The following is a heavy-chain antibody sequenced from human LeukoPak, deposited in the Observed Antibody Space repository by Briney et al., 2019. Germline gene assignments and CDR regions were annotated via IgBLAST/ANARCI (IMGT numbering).Heavy chain of an antibody. V-gene: IGHV6-1*01. CDR3: AMDPGTSGWYTFDF. D-gene: IGHD6-19*01. Sequence: SQTLSLTCAISGDSVSSKNGAWNWIRQSPSRGLEWLGRTYYRSKWYDEYADSVKGRVTISPDTSKNQFSLHVYSVTPEDTAVYYCAMDPGTSGWYTFDFWGQGTLVTVSS. J-gene: IGHJ5*01. CDR2: TYYRSKWYD. CDR1: GDSVSSKNGA.